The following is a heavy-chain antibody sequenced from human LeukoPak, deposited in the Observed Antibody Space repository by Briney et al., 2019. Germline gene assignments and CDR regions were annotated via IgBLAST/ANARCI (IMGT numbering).Heavy chain of an antibody. V-gene: IGHV3-33*01. CDR1: GFTFSSYG. CDR2: IWYDGSNK. D-gene: IGHD5-18*01. CDR3: AIDIGYKYFDP. J-gene: IGHJ5*02. Sequence: GGSLRLSCAASGFTFSSYGMHWVRQAPDKGLEWVATIWYDGSNKYYADSVKGRFTISRDNSKNTLYLQMNSLRAEDTAVYYCAIDIGYKYFDPWGQGTLVTVSS.